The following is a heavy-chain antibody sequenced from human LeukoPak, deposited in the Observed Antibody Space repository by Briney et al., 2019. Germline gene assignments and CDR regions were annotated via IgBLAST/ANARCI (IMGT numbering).Heavy chain of an antibody. CDR3: ARELLWFGELSYFDY. CDR1: GASLSGSGYY. V-gene: IGHV4-39*07. J-gene: IGHJ4*02. D-gene: IGHD3-10*01. CDR2: IYYTGST. Sequence: SETLSLTCAVSGASLSGSGYYLGWLRQPPGTGLEWLGNIYYTGSTYYNASLQSRVTISIDMSKNQFSLRLNSVTAADTAVYYCARELLWFGELSYFDYWGQGTLVTVSS.